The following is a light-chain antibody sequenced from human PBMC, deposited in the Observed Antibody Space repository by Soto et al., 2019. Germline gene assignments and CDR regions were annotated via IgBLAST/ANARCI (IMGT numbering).Light chain of an antibody. CDR3: SSYTSSSTPFIV. CDR1: SSDVGGYNY. Sequence: QSALTQPASVSGSPGQSITISCTGTSSDVGGYNYVSWYQQHPGKAPKLMIYDVSNRPSGVSNRFSGSKSGNTASLTISGLQAEDEADYYCSSYTSSSTPFIVFGTGTKLTV. J-gene: IGLJ1*01. CDR2: DVS. V-gene: IGLV2-14*01.